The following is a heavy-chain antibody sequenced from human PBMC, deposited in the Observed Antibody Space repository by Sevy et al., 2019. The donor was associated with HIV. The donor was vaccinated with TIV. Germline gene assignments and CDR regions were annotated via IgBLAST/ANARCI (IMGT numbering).Heavy chain of an antibody. CDR1: GYSLTSHW. CDR2: LFPGNSDV. V-gene: IGHV5-51*01. Sequence: GEALKISCQASGYSLTSHWIGWVRQMPGKGLEWMGILFPGNSDVRSFQGQVTVSVDRSTNTAYLQWGSLTASDSAFYYGASGGHLSLDAFDVWGLGTMVTVSS. D-gene: IGHD2-15*01. CDR3: ASGGHLSLDAFDV. J-gene: IGHJ3*01.